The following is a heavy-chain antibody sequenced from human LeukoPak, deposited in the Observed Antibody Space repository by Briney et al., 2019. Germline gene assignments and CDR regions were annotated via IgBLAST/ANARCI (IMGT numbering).Heavy chain of an antibody. CDR2: ISGSGGST. Sequence: PGGSLRLSCAASGFTFSSYAMSWVRQAPGKGLEWVSAISGSGGSTYYADSVKGRFTISRDNSKNTLYLQMNSLRAEDTAVYYCAKARPWIQDLNEYYFDYRGQGTLVTVSS. CDR1: GFTFSSYA. D-gene: IGHD5-18*01. V-gene: IGHV3-23*01. CDR3: AKARPWIQDLNEYYFDY. J-gene: IGHJ4*02.